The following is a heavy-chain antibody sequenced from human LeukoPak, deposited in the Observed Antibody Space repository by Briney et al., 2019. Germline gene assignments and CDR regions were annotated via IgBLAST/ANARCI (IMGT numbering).Heavy chain of an antibody. Sequence: SETLSLTCTVSGGSISSYYWSWIRQPPGKGLEWIGYIYYSGNTNYNPSLKSRVTISVDTSKNQFSLKLNSVTAADTAVYSCARVRYCSTNRCYDREFDNWGQGTLVTVSS. D-gene: IGHD6-19*01. CDR1: GGSISSYY. CDR2: IYYSGNT. J-gene: IGHJ4*02. CDR3: ARVRYCSTNRCYDREFDN. V-gene: IGHV4-59*01.